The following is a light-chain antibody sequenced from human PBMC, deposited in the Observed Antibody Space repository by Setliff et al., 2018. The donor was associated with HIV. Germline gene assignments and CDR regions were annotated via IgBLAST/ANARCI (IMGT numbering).Light chain of an antibody. Sequence: QSALTQPRSVSGSPGQSVTISCTGTNSNVGGSKYVSWYQQHPGKAPKLLIYEVRYRPSGVSDRFSGSKSGNTASLTISGLQAEDEADYYCSSYAITNTLPFGTGTKVTV. J-gene: IGLJ1*01. CDR2: EVR. CDR3: SSYAITNTLP. V-gene: IGLV2-11*01. CDR1: NSNVGGSKY.